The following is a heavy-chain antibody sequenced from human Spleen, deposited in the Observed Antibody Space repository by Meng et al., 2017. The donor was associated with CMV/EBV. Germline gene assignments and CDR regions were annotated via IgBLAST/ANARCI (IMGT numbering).Heavy chain of an antibody. V-gene: IGHV3-43*01. D-gene: IGHD3-10*01. CDR3: AKDFGGSGSGFDF. CDR2: ISWDGGNI. J-gene: IGHJ4*02. Sequence: GGSLRLSCRLSGFTFDDYIMHWVRQAPGKGLEWVSLISWDGGNIYYADSVKGRFTISRDNSQNSLYLQMNSLRTEDTALYYCAKDFGGSGSGFDFWGQGTLVTVSS. CDR1: GFTFDDYI.